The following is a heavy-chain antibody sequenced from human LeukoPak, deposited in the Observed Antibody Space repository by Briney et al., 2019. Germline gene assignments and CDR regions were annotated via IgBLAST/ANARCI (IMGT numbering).Heavy chain of an antibody. Sequence: SETLSLTCTVSGGSISSSSYYWGWIRQPPGKGLEWIGSIYYSGSTYYNPSLKSRVTISVDTSKNQFSLKLSSVTAADTAVYYCARQGCTNGVCYVADYWGQGTLVTVSS. J-gene: IGHJ4*02. CDR1: GGSISSSSYY. CDR3: ARQGCTNGVCYVADY. V-gene: IGHV4-39*01. D-gene: IGHD2-8*01. CDR2: IYYSGST.